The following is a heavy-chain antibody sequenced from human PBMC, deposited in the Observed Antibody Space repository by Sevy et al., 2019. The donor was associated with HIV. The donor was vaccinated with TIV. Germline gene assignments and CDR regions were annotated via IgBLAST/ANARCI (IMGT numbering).Heavy chain of an antibody. CDR2: ISSSSSYI. CDR3: ARDSQGWELRSAFVI. CDR1: GFTFSSYS. J-gene: IGHJ3*02. V-gene: IGHV3-21*01. D-gene: IGHD1-26*01. Sequence: GGSLRLSCAASGFTFSSYSMNWVRQAPGKGLEWVSSISSSSSYIYYADSVKGRFTISRDNAKNSLYLQMNSLRAEDTAVYYCARDSQGWELRSAFVIWGQGTMVTVSS.